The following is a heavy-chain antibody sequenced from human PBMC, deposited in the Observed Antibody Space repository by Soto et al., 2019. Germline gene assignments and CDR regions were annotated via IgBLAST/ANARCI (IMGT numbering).Heavy chain of an antibody. CDR1: GFTFSSYW. D-gene: IGHD6-19*01. CDR2: IKQDGSEK. Sequence: SLRLSCAASGFTFSSYWMSWVRQAPGKGLEWVTNIKQDGSEKYYVDSVKGRFTISRDNAKNSLYLQMNSLRAEDTAVYYCARGMRYSSGWYYFDYWGQGTLVTVSS. V-gene: IGHV3-7*01. CDR3: ARGMRYSSGWYYFDY. J-gene: IGHJ4*02.